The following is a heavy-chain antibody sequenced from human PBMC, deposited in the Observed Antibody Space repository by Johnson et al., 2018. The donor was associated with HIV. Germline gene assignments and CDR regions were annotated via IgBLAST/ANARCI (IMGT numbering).Heavy chain of an antibody. D-gene: IGHD1-26*01. CDR1: GFTFSDCY. CDR3: AAPVGATG. Sequence: VQLVESGGGLVKPGGSLRLSCAASGFTFSDCYMRWIRQAPGKGLEWLSYISAISYADFVKGRFTISRDNSKNTLYLQMNSLRAGDTAVYYCAAPVGATGWGQGTMVTVSS. V-gene: IGHV3-11*01. CDR2: ISAI. J-gene: IGHJ3*01.